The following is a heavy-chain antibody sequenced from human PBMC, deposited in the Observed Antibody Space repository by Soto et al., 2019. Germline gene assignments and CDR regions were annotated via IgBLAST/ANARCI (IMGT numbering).Heavy chain of an antibody. CDR1: GVSISSYY. CDR2: MYYSGST. Sequence: QVQLQESGPGLVKPSETLSLTCTVSGVSISSYYWSWIRQPPGKGLEWIGYMYYSGSTNYNPSLKSRVTISVDTSKSQFSLKLGSVTAADTGVYYCARRVKYGSGRRPDYYFDYWGQGTLVTVSS. V-gene: IGHV4-59*12. CDR3: ARRVKYGSGRRPDYYFDY. J-gene: IGHJ4*02. D-gene: IGHD3-10*01.